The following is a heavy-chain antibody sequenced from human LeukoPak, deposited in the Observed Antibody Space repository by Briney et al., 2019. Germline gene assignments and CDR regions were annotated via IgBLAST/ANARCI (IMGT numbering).Heavy chain of an antibody. CDR2: TAYDGGDI. CDR1: GFTFSSHA. J-gene: IGHJ4*02. V-gene: IGHV3-30*04. D-gene: IGHD3-22*01. Sequence: GGSLRLSCEASGFTFSSHAMHWVRQAPGKGLAWVAVTAYDGGDIHYADSVEGRFTISRDHSKNTLYLQMNSLRAEDTAVYFCARASAYDTSGYYYYFDHWGQGTLVTVSS. CDR3: ARASAYDTSGYYYYFDH.